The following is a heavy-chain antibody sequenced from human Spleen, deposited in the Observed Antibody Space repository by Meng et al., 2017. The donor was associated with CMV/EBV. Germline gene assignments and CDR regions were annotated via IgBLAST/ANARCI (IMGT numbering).Heavy chain of an antibody. CDR3: ARSPFYYFAY. D-gene: IGHD2/OR15-2a*01. J-gene: IGHJ4*02. V-gene: IGHV1-8*01. CDR2: MDPNSGNT. CDR1: GYAFTSSE. Sequence: ASVKVSCKASGYAFTSSEINWVRQAPGQGLEWMGWMDPNSGNTGYAQKFYGRLTMTRNTSISTAYLELSRLRSQDTAVYYCARSPFYYFAYWGQGVLVTVSA.